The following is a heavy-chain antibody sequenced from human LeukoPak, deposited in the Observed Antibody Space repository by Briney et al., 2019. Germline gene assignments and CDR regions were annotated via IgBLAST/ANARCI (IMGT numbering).Heavy chain of an antibody. V-gene: IGHV1-2*02. D-gene: IGHD4-23*01. CDR1: GYTFTGYD. CDR3: ATDYAGNSVPDY. CDR2: INPNSGGT. J-gene: IGHJ4*02. Sequence: ASVKVSCKASGYTFTGYDMHWVRQAPGQGLEWMGWINPNSGGTNYAQKFQGRLTMTRDASISTAYMELSWLRSDDTALYYCATDYAGNSVPDYWGQGTLVTVSS.